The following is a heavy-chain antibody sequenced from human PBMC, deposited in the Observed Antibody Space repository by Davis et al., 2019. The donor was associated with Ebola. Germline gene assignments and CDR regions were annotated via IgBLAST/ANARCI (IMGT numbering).Heavy chain of an antibody. CDR2: ISYDGSNK. V-gene: IGHV3-30-3*01. J-gene: IGHJ3*02. D-gene: IGHD3-16*01. CDR1: GFTFSSYA. Sequence: PGGSLRLSCAASGFTFSSYAMEWVRQAPGKGLEWVAVISYDGSNKYYADSVKGRFTISRDNSKNTLYVQMNSLRTEDTAVYYCARDPPPYTLGHAFDIWGQGTMVTVSS. CDR3: ARDPPPYTLGHAFDI.